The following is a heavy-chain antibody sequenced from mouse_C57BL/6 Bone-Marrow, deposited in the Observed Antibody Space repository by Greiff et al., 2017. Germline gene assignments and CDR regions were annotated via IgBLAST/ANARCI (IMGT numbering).Heavy chain of an antibody. Sequence: QVQLQQPGAELVKPGASVKVSCKASGYTFTSYWMHWVKQRPGQGLEWIGRIHPSDSDTNYNQKFKGKATLTVDKSSSTAYMQLSSLTSEDSAVYYCAIGRYYGSSYEGAMDYWGQGTSVTVSS. V-gene: IGHV1-74*01. CDR1: GYTFTSYW. J-gene: IGHJ4*01. CDR2: IHPSDSDT. CDR3: AIGRYYGSSYEGAMDY. D-gene: IGHD1-1*01.